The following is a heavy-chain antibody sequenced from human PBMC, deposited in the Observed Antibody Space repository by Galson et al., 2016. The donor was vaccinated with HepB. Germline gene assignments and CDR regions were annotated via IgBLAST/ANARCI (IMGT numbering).Heavy chain of an antibody. CDR1: GFTFSSFW. V-gene: IGHV3-7*03. CDR3: ASDRRYSSWSF. Sequence: SLRLSCAASGFTFSSFWMSWVRQTPGKGLEWVATINQDGSDKYYVDSVKGRFTISRDNAKNSLYRQMNSLRAGDTAVYYCASDRRYSSWSFWGQGTLVTVSS. CDR2: INQDGSDK. J-gene: IGHJ4*02. D-gene: IGHD6-13*01.